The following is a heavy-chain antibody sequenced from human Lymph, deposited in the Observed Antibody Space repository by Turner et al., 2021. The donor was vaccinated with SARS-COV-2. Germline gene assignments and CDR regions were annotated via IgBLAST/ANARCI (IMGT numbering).Heavy chain of an antibody. CDR1: RSTFSSYA. J-gene: IGHJ4*02. CDR3: ARGDYYGSGSYPGKTFDC. D-gene: IGHD3-10*01. Sequence: QVQRVESGGGVVQPGRSLRLSCAASRSTFSSYAMYWVRQAPGKGLEWVAVISYDGSNKYYADSVKGRFTISRDNSKNTLYLQMNSLRAEDTAVYYCARGDYYGSGSYPGKTFDCWGQGTLVTVSS. CDR2: ISYDGSNK. V-gene: IGHV3-30-3*01.